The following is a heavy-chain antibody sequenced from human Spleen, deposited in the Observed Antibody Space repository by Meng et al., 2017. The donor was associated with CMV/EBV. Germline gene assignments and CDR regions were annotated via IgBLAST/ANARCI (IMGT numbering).Heavy chain of an antibody. Sequence: SETLSLTCTVSGGSISTYYWSWIRQPAGKGLEWIGRIYTSESTNHHPSLKSRVTMSVDTSKSQFSLRLSSVTAADTAVYYCVREVPAAIFWFDPWGQGTLVTVSS. V-gene: IGHV4-4*07. D-gene: IGHD2-2*02. CDR2: IYTSEST. CDR1: GGSISTYY. CDR3: VREVPAAIFWFDP. J-gene: IGHJ5*02.